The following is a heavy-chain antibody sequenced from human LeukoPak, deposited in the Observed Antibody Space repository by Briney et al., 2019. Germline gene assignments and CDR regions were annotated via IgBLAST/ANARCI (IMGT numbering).Heavy chain of an antibody. CDR3: ARVRMTHWGSSSWPSAYYFDY. D-gene: IGHD6-13*01. V-gene: IGHV4-30-2*01. J-gene: IGHJ4*02. Sequence: SQTLSLTCTVSGGSISSGGYYWSWIRQPPGKGLEWIGYIYHSGSTYYNPSPKSRVTISVDTSKNQFSLKLSSVTAADTAVYYCARVRMTHWGSSSWPSAYYFDYWGQGTLVTVSS. CDR2: IYHSGST. CDR1: GGSISSGGYY.